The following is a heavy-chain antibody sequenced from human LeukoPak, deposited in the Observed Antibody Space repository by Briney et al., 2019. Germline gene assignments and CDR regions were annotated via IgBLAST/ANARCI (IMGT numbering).Heavy chain of an antibody. CDR2: INPSGGST. CDR3: ARSAGLGAFDI. J-gene: IGHJ3*02. D-gene: IGHD6-25*01. V-gene: IGHV1-46*01. CDR1: GYTFTGYY. Sequence: ASVKVSCKASGYTFTGYYMHWVRQAPGQGLEWMGIINPSGGSTSYAQKFQGRVTMTRDMSTSTVYMELSSLRSEDTAVYYCARSAGLGAFDIWGQGTMVTVSS.